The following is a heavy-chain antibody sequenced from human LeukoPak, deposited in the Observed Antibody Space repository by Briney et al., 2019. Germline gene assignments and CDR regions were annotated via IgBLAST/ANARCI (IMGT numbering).Heavy chain of an antibody. D-gene: IGHD6-13*01. CDR1: GYTFTSYD. Sequence: ASVKVSCKASGYTFTSYDINWVRQATGQGLEWMGWMNPNSGNTGYAQKLQGRVTMTTDTSTSTAYMELRSLRSDDTAVYYCARDLSSSSELDYWGQGTLVTVSS. V-gene: IGHV1-8*01. J-gene: IGHJ4*02. CDR3: ARDLSSSSELDY. CDR2: MNPNSGNT.